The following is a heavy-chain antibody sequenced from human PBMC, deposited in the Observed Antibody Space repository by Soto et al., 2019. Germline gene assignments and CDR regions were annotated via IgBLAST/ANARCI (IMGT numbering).Heavy chain of an antibody. CDR3: ARGGIQLSYAFDY. D-gene: IGHD5-18*01. Sequence: ETLSLTCSVSFTSVSNYYWSCIRQPAGKGLEHIGRIYTSGSTSYNPSLKSRVTMSMDTSQTQIYLNLTSVTAADTAVYYCARGGIQLSYAFDYWGQGILVTVPQ. J-gene: IGHJ4*02. CDR2: IYTSGST. CDR1: FTSVSNYY. V-gene: IGHV4-4*07.